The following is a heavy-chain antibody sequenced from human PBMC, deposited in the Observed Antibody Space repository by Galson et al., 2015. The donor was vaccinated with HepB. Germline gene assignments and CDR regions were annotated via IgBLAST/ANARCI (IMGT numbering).Heavy chain of an antibody. CDR3: VKDRTYAHWYFHI. D-gene: IGHD3-16*01. CDR2: ITGSGGFV. V-gene: IGHV3-23*01. CDR1: GFTFSNSA. J-gene: IGHJ2*01. Sequence: SLRLSCAASGFTFSNSAMNWVRQAPGKGLEWVSHITGSGGFVSYADSVKGRFSISRNNANNTVYLQLSRLRADDTAIYFCVKDRTYAHWYFHIWGRGTLVTVSS.